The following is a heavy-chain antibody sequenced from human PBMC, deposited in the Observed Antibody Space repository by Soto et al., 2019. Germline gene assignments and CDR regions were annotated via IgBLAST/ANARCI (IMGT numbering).Heavy chain of an antibody. CDR2: ISCSSSYI. V-gene: IGHV3-21*01. D-gene: IGHD3-22*01. Sequence: GGSLRLSCAASGFTFSSYSMNWVRQAPGKGLEWVSSISCSSSYIYYADSVKGRFTISRDNAKNSLYLQMNSLRAEDTAVYYCARVVDYCDPYYYYGMDVWGQGTTVTVS. CDR1: GFTFSSYS. CDR3: ARVVDYCDPYYYYGMDV. J-gene: IGHJ6*02.